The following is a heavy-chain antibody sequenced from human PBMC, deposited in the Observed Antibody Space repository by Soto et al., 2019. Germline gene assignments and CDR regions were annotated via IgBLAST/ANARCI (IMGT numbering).Heavy chain of an antibody. CDR3: AREELPIYYYGMDV. CDR1: GGSISTYY. CDR2: IDTSGNT. V-gene: IGHV4-4*07. Sequence: SETLSLTCTVSGGSISTYYWSWIRQPAGKGLEWIGRIDTSGNTNYNPSLKGRVTMSVDTSKKQFSLKLTSVTAADTAVYYCAREELPIYYYGMDVWGQGTTVTVSS. J-gene: IGHJ6*02. D-gene: IGHD1-7*01.